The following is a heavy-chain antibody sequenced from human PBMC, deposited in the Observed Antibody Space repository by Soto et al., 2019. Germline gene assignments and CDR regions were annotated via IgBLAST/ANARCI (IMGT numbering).Heavy chain of an antibody. V-gene: IGHV3-33*01. CDR2: IWNDGNGY. Sequence: QVQLVESGGGVVQPGTSLRLSCAASGFNFNNYGMHWVRQAPGKGLEWVAVIWNDGNGYYYANSVEGRFTISRDNSKNTLYLQMSSLRAEDTAVYYCARRQISPPTRGAASARGGMDVWGQGITVTVSS. D-gene: IGHD6-13*01. CDR3: ARRQISPPTRGAASARGGMDV. J-gene: IGHJ6*02. CDR1: GFNFNNYG.